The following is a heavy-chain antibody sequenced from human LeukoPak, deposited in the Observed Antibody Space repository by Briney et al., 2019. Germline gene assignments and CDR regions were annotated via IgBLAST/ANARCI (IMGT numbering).Heavy chain of an antibody. J-gene: IGHJ4*02. V-gene: IGHV3-30*03. D-gene: IGHD2-15*01. Sequence: PGGFLRLCCAASGFTFSTYGMHWVRQAPGKGLEWVALISYDGSNKYYADSVKGRFTISRDNSKNTLYLQMNSLRAEDTAVYYCARPCSGGSCLDYWGQGTLVTVSS. CDR3: ARPCSGGSCLDY. CDR2: ISYDGSNK. CDR1: GFTFSTYG.